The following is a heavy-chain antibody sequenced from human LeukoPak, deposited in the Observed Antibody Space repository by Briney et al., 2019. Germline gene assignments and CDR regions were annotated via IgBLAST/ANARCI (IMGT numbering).Heavy chain of an antibody. CDR2: VSYDGSNI. CDR3: ARDPRAYCSSTSCYAFDY. Sequence: GGSLRLSCAASGFTFSDYALHWVRQAPGKGLEWVAIVSYDGSNIYYADSVKGRFTISRDNSKNTLYLQMNSLRAEDTAVYYCARDPRAYCSSTSCYAFDYWGQGTLVTVSS. D-gene: IGHD2-2*01. CDR1: GFTFSDYA. J-gene: IGHJ4*02. V-gene: IGHV3-30*04.